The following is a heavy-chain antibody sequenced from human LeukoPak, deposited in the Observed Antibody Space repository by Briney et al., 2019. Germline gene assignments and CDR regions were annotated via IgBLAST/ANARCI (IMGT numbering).Heavy chain of an antibody. V-gene: IGHV3-30*02. J-gene: IGHJ4*02. D-gene: IGHD3-22*01. CDR1: GFTFSSYG. Sequence: PGGSLRLSCAASGFTFSSYGMHWVRQAPGKGLEWVAFIRYDGSNKYYADSVKGRFTISRDNAKNTLYLQMNSLRAEDTAVYYCARGRAYYDSSGYYYLFDYWGQGTLVTVSS. CDR3: ARGRAYYDSSGYYYLFDY. CDR2: IRYDGSNK.